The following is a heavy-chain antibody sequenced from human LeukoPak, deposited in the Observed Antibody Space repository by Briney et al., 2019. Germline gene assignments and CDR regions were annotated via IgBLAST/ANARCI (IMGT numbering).Heavy chain of an antibody. CDR1: GFTFSSYA. D-gene: IGHD6-19*01. V-gene: IGHV3-30-3*01. Sequence: PGGSLRLSCAASGFTFSSYAMHWVRQAPGKGLEWVAVISYDGSNKYYADSVKGRFTISRDNSKNTLYLQMNSLRAEDTALYYCAKGKRWAVAGNFDYWGQGTLVTVSS. J-gene: IGHJ4*02. CDR2: ISYDGSNK. CDR3: AKGKRWAVAGNFDY.